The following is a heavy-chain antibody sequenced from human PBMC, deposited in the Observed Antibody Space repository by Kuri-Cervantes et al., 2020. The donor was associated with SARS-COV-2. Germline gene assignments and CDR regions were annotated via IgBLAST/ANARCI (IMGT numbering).Heavy chain of an antibody. J-gene: IGHJ4*02. CDR1: GFTFGNYA. V-gene: IGHV3-30*04. D-gene: IGHD4-17*01. CDR2: ISYDGTTL. CDR3: ASSSPATVTYPFDY. Sequence: GESLKISCAASGFTFGNYAMHWVRQAPGKGLEWVAIISYDGTTLYQNSVKGRFTISRDNSKNTLYLQMNSLRAEDTAVYYCASSSPATVTYPFDYWGQGTLVTVSS.